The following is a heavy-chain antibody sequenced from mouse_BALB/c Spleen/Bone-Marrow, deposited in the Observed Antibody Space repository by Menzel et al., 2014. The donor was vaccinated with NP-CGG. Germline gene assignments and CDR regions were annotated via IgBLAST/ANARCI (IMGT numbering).Heavy chain of an antibody. D-gene: IGHD1-1*01. V-gene: IGHV5-17*02. J-gene: IGHJ2*01. CDR2: ISSGSSTI. CDR3: VRSGSSSGYFDY. CDR1: GFTFSSFG. Sequence: EVMLVESGGGLVQPRGSRKLSCAASGFTFSSFGMHWVRRAPEKGLEWVAYISSGSSTIYYGDTVMGRFTISRDSPKNTLFLQMTSLRSEDTATYYCVRSGSSSGYFDYWGQGTTLTVSS.